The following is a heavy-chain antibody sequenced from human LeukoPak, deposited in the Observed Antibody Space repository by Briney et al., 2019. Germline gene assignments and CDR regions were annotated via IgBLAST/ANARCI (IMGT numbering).Heavy chain of an antibody. CDR3: ARETYSSSSFYIYWYFDL. CDR1: GSSISSYY. V-gene: IGHV4-4*07. Sequence: SETLSLTCTVSGSSISSYYWSWIRQPAGKGLEWIGRIYTSGSTNYNPSLKSRVTMSVDTSKNQFSLKLSSVTAADTAVYYCARETYSSSSFYIYWYFDLWGRGTLVTVSS. D-gene: IGHD6-6*01. J-gene: IGHJ2*01. CDR2: IYTSGST.